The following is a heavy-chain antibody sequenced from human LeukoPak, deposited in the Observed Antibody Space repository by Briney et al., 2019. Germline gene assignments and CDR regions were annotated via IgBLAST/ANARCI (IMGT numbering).Heavy chain of an antibody. Sequence: GGSLRLSCAASGFTFSSYSMNWVRQAPGKGLEWVSSISSSSSYIYYADSVKGRFTISRDNAKNSLYLQMNSLRAEDTAVYYCARDHPREYCSSTSCXXXYFDYWGQGTLVTVSS. J-gene: IGHJ4*02. D-gene: IGHD2-2*01. CDR2: ISSSSSYI. V-gene: IGHV3-21*01. CDR1: GFTFSSYS. CDR3: ARDHPREYCSSTSCXXXYFDY.